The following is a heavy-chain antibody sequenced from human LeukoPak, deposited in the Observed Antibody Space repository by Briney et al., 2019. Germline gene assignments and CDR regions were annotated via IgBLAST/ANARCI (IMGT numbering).Heavy chain of an antibody. CDR2: IYYSGSI. D-gene: IGHD2-2*01. V-gene: IGHV4-59*01. J-gene: IGHJ6*03. CDR3: ARDQYCSSTSCYYYYMDV. Sequence: PSETLSLTCTVSGGSISSYYWSWIRQPPGKGLEWIGYIYYSGSINYNPSLKSRVTISVDTSKNQFSLKLSSVTAADTAVYYCARDQYCSSTSCYYYYMDVWGKGTTVTVSS. CDR1: GGSISSYY.